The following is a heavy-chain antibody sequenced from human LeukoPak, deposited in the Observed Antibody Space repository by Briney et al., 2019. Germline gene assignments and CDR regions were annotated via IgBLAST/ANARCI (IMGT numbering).Heavy chain of an antibody. V-gene: IGHV3-7*01. CDR1: GFTFSSYW. Sequence: PGGSLRLSCAASGFTFSSYWMSWVRQAPGKGLEWVANIKQDGSEKYYVDSVKGQFTISRDNAKNSLYLQMNSLRAEDTAVYYCARDFFFDIVVVPAAIAGVDYWGQGTLVTVSS. CDR2: IKQDGSEK. CDR3: ARDFFFDIVVVPAAIAGVDY. J-gene: IGHJ4*02. D-gene: IGHD2-2*02.